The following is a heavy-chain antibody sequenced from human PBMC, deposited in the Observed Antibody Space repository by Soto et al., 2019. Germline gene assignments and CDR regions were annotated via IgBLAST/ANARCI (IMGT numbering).Heavy chain of an antibody. CDR3: AVVDKYVTPTPQDV. CDR2: ISTYSGNT. J-gene: IGHJ6*02. V-gene: IGHV1-18*01. CDR1: GYIFVNYG. Sequence: QVQLVQSGDEVRKPGSSVKVSCKASGYIFVNYGIAWVRQAPGQGLEWMGWISTYSGNTHYASKVQGRLTMTTDTSTSTADMNLGSLTSHDTAVYYCAVVDKYVTPTPQDVWGQGTTVSVSS. D-gene: IGHD2-15*01.